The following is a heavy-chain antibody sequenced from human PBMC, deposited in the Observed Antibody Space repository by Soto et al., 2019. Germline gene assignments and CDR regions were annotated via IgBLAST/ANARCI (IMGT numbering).Heavy chain of an antibody. CDR2: ISYDGSNK. D-gene: IGHD6-13*01. CDR3: AKDLLKMYSSSWNRALDV. J-gene: IGHJ6*04. V-gene: IGHV3-30*18. Sequence: GGSLRLSCAASGFTFSSYGMHWVRQAPGKGLEWVAVISYDGSNKYYADSVKGRFTISRDNSKNTLYLQMNSLRAEDTAVYYCAKDLLKMYSSSWNRALDVWGKGTTVTVSS. CDR1: GFTFSSYG.